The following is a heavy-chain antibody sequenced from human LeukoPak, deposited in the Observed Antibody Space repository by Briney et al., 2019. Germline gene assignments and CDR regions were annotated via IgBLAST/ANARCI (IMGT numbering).Heavy chain of an antibody. V-gene: IGHV1-2*02. J-gene: IGHJ3*02. CDR1: GYTFTANY. Sequence: ASVKVSFKTSGYTFTANYMQWVRQAPGQGLEWMGWLNPNSGATKYAQKFQGRVTMTRDTSINTAYMELSRLTSDDTAVYYCARYRCKTTSGCEDTDAFDTWGQGTMVTVYS. CDR2: LNPNSGAT. D-gene: IGHD2/OR15-2a*01. CDR3: ARYRCKTTSGCEDTDAFDT.